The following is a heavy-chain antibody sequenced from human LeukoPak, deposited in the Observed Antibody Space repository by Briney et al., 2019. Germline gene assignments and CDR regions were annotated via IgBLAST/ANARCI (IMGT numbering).Heavy chain of an antibody. Sequence: HSGGSLRLSCAASGFTFSSYGMSWVRQAPGKGLEWVSAISGSGGSTYYADSVKGRFTISRDNSKNTLYLQMNSLRAEDTAVYYCAKALYYYGSGSFDCWGQGTLVTVSS. CDR2: ISGSGGST. CDR3: AKALYYYGSGSFDC. J-gene: IGHJ4*02. V-gene: IGHV3-23*01. D-gene: IGHD3-10*01. CDR1: GFTFSSYG.